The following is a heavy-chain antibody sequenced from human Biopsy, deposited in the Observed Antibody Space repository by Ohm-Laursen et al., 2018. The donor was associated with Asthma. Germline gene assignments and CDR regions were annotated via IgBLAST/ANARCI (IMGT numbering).Heavy chain of an antibody. CDR3: ARGPELDV. Sequence: GALSLTCAVYPGSFSGFFWTWIRQSPGKGLEWIGETNERGVTNNNPSLKSRVIISIDTYWNRVSLKLTSVTAADTAVYYCARGPELDVWGQGTTVTVSS. V-gene: IGHV4-34*01. J-gene: IGHJ6*02. CDR1: PGSFSGFF. CDR2: TNERGVT.